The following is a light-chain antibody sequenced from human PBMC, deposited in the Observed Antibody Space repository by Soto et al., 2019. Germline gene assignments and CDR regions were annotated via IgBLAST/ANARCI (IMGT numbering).Light chain of an antibody. CDR3: QQSYSNPRT. CDR2: AAS. J-gene: IGKJ1*01. Sequence: DSQMTRSRSSLSATVGHILTITYPASQSISRYLNWYQQKPGKAPKLLIYAASSLQSGVPSRFSGSGSGADFSLTIRSLQPEDFATYYCQQSYSNPRTFGQGTKVDIK. V-gene: IGKV1-39*01. CDR1: QSISRY.